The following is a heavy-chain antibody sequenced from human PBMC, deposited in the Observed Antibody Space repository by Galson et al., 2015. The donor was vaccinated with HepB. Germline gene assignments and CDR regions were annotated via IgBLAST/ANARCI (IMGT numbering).Heavy chain of an antibody. CDR2: IYYSGST. CDR1: GGSISSYY. V-gene: IGHV4-59*01. CDR3: ARGPYGSGSYYVDY. D-gene: IGHD3-10*01. Sequence: LSLTCTVSGGSISSYYWSWIRQPPGKGLEWIGYIYYSGSTNYNPSLKSRVTISVDTSKNQFSLKLSSVTAADTAVYYCARGPYGSGSYYVDYWGQRTLVTVSS. J-gene: IGHJ4*02.